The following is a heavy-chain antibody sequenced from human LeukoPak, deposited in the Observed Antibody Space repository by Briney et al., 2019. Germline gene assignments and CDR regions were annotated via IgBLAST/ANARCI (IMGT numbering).Heavy chain of an antibody. CDR1: GYTLTELS. D-gene: IGHD3-10*01. CDR2: FDPEDGET. CDR3: ATDRGVSYAFDI. Sequence: ASVKVSCKVSGYTLTELSMHWVRQAPGKGLEWMGGFDPEDGETIYAQKFQGRVTMTEDTSTDTAYMELSSLRSEDTAVYYCATDRGVSYAFDIWGQGTMVTVSS. V-gene: IGHV1-24*01. J-gene: IGHJ3*02.